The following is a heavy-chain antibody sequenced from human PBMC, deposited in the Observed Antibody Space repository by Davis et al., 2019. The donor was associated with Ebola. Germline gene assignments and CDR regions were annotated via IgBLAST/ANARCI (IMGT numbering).Heavy chain of an antibody. V-gene: IGHV1-8*01. Sequence: ASVKVSCKASGYTFTSYDINWVRQATGQGLEWMGWMNPNSGNTGYAQKFQGRLTMTRNISISTAYMELNSLRSEDTAVYYCARRVGARSGFDYWCQGTLVTVSS. CDR3: ARRVGARSGFDY. J-gene: IGHJ4*02. CDR2: MNPNSGNT. D-gene: IGHD1-26*01. CDR1: GYTFTSYD.